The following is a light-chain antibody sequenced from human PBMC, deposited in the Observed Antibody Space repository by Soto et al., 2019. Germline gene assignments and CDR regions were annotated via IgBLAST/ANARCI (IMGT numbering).Light chain of an antibody. Sequence: ELVLTQSPGTLSLSPGERATLSCTASQSVGSSHLAWYQQKPGQAPRRLIYGASSRATGIPDTFIASGSATDYSLTISTLEPEEFAVYYGPQYGCWPCTFGQGTKVEI. V-gene: IGKV3-20*01. CDR2: GAS. J-gene: IGKJ1*01. CDR3: PQYGCWPCT. CDR1: QSVGSSH.